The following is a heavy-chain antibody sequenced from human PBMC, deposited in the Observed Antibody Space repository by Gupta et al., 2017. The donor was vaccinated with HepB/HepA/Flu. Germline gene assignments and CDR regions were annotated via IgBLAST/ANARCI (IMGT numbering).Heavy chain of an antibody. J-gene: IGHJ4*02. V-gene: IGHV3-21*01. D-gene: IGHD3-22*01. Sequence: EVQLVESGGGLVKPGGSLRLSCAASGFTFSSYSMNWVRQAPGKGLEWVSSISSSSSYIYYADSVKGRFTISRDNAKNSLYLQMNSLRAEDTAVYYCARDPEGYDDSSGDSDYWGQGTLVTVSS. CDR2: ISSSSSYI. CDR3: ARDPEGYDDSSGDSDY. CDR1: GFTFSSYS.